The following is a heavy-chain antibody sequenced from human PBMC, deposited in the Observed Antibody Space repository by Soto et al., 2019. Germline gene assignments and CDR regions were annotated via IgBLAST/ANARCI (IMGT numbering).Heavy chain of an antibody. Sequence: LSLTCTVSGASITSYYWSWIRQLPGKGLEWIGYIHCSGSTHYNPSLNSRVTISVDTSRTHFSLNLTSVTAADTAVYYCARHRFGLDLWGQGTLVTVSS. V-gene: IGHV4-59*08. D-gene: IGHD3-10*01. CDR2: IHCSGST. J-gene: IGHJ5*02. CDR3: ARHRFGLDL. CDR1: GASITSYY.